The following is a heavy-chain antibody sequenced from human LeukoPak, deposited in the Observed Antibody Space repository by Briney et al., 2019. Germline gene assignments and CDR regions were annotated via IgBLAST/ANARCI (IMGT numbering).Heavy chain of an antibody. CDR3: ARDPDYGGNLWKGAEYFQH. CDR1: GGTFISYA. J-gene: IGHJ1*01. D-gene: IGHD4-23*01. V-gene: IGHV1-69*01. CDR2: IIPIFGTA. Sequence: SVKVSCKASGGTFISYAISWVRQAPGQGLEWMGGIIPIFGTANYAQKFQGRVTITADESTSTAYMELSSLRSEDTAVYYCARDPDYGGNLWKGAEYFQHWGQGTLVTVSS.